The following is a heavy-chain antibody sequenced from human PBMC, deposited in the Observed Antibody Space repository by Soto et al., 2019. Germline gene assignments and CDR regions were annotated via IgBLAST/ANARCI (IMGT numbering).Heavy chain of an antibody. J-gene: IGHJ6*02. CDR2: INPNSGGT. CDR1: GYTFTGYY. CDR3: AREGPPANTIGGVVSLSDYYGMDV. D-gene: IGHD3-3*01. V-gene: IGHV1-2*04. Sequence: ASVKVSCKASGYTFTGYYMHWVRQAPGQGLEWMGWINPNSGGTNYAQKFQGWVTMTRDTSISTAYMELSRLRSDDTAVYYCAREGPPANTIGGVVSLSDYYGMDVWGQGTTVTVSS.